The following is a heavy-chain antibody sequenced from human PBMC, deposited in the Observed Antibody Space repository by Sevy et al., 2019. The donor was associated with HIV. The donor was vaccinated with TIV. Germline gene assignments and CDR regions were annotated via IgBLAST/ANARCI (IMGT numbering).Heavy chain of an antibody. CDR2: ISSSGSTI. CDR3: ARDRYCSSTSCPSFDGMDV. D-gene: IGHD2-2*01. Sequence: GGSLRLSCAASGFTFSDYYMSWIRQAPGKGLEWVSYISSSGSTIYYADFVKGRFTISRDNAKNSLYLQMNSLRAEDTAVYYCARDRYCSSTSCPSFDGMDVWGQGTTVTVSS. CDR1: GFTFSDYY. J-gene: IGHJ6*02. V-gene: IGHV3-11*04.